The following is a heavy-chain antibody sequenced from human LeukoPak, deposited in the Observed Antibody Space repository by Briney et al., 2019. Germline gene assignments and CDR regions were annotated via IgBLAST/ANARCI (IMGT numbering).Heavy chain of an antibody. CDR2: IHYGGST. V-gene: IGHV4-61*08. CDR3: ARDLSLSLVRGIIISGLDP. D-gene: IGHD3-10*01. J-gene: IGHJ5*02. Sequence: NSSETLSLTCTVSGGSISGDYYCTWFRQPPGKGLEWIWFIHYGGSTNYNPSLKSRLTISVDTSKNQFSLKLTSLTAADTAVYYCARDLSLSLVRGIIISGLDPWGQGTLVTVSS. CDR1: GGSISGDYY.